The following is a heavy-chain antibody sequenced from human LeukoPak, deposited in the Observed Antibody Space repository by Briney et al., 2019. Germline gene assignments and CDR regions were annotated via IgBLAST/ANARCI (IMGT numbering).Heavy chain of an antibody. CDR2: LYSGGAT. Sequence: GGSLRLSCAASGFTVSSNYMSWVRQPAGKGLEWVSVLYSGGATFYADSVKGRFTLSRDTSKNTLYLQMNDLRADDTAVYYCTKLKGWYGEGFFDYWGQGTLVTVSS. D-gene: IGHD6-19*01. CDR3: TKLKGWYGEGFFDY. J-gene: IGHJ4*02. CDR1: GFTVSSNY. V-gene: IGHV3-53*01.